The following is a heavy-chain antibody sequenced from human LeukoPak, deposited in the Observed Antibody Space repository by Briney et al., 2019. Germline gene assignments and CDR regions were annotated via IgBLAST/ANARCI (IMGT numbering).Heavy chain of an antibody. J-gene: IGHJ6*03. V-gene: IGHV7-4-1*02. Sequence: ASVKVSCKASGYTFTSYAMNWVRQAPGQGLEWMGWINTNTGNPTYAQGFTGRFVFCLDTSVSTEYLQISSLKAEDTAVYYCAISSSSFYYYYYYYMDVWGKGTTVTVSS. CDR1: GYTFTSYA. D-gene: IGHD6-6*01. CDR2: INTNTGNP. CDR3: AISSSSFYYYYYYYMDV.